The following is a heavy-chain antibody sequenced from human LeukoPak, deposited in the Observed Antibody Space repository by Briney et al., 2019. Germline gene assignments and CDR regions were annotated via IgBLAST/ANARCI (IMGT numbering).Heavy chain of an antibody. CDR2: INPNSGGT. CDR1: GYTFTGYY. Sequence: ASVKVSCKASGYTFTGYYMHCVRQAPGHGLEWMGRINPNSGGTNYAQKFQGRVTMTRDTSISTAYMELSRLRSDDTAVYYCARFPVRGVNIGYWGQGTLVTVSS. CDR3: ARFPVRGVNIGY. V-gene: IGHV1-2*06. D-gene: IGHD3-10*01. J-gene: IGHJ4*02.